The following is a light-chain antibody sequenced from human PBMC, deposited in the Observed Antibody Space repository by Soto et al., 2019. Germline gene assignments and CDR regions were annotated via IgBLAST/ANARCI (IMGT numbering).Light chain of an antibody. J-gene: IGLJ2*01. CDR3: SSYTSSSTL. Sequence: QSALTQPASVSGSPGQSITISCTGTSTDVGGYNYASWYQQHPGKAPKLIIYDVSYRPSGVSNRFSGSKSGNTASLTISGLQAEDEADYYCSSYTSSSTLFGGGTKVTVL. V-gene: IGLV2-14*03. CDR1: STDVGGYNY. CDR2: DVS.